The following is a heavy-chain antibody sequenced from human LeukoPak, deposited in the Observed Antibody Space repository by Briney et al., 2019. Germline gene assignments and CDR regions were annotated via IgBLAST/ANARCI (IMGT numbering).Heavy chain of an antibody. Sequence: PGGSLRLSCIASGFTFSNYAMSWVRQAPGKGLEWLAAVIGSGGRTSYADSVKGRFTISRDNSKNTLCLEMNSLSAEDTALYVCAKTQDTSMIYGYFDYWGQGTLVTVSS. CDR2: VIGSGGRT. V-gene: IGHV3-23*01. CDR1: GFTFSNYA. D-gene: IGHD5-18*01. J-gene: IGHJ4*02. CDR3: AKTQDTSMIYGYFDY.